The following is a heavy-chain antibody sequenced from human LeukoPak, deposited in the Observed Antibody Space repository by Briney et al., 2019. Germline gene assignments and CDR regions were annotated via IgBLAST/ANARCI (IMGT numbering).Heavy chain of an antibody. J-gene: IGHJ4*02. D-gene: IGHD6-19*01. Sequence: PGRSLRLSCAASGFTFSSYGMHWVRQAPGKGLEWVAVIWYDGSNKYYADSVKGRFTISRDNFKNTLYLQMNSLRAEDTAVYYCARDHSSGWYSDYFDYWGQGTLVTVSS. CDR2: IWYDGSNK. CDR1: GFTFSSYG. V-gene: IGHV3-33*01. CDR3: ARDHSSGWYSDYFDY.